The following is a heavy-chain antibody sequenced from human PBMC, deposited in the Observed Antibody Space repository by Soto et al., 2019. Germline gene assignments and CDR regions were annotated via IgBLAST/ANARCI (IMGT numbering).Heavy chain of an antibody. CDR2: IDWDDDK. Sequence: SVPTLVNHTQTVTLTFTFSGFSLITSGMCVSWIRQPPGKALEWLALIDWDDDKYYSTSLKTRFTISKDTSKNQVVLTMTKMEPVGTTTYYCARSPRVLGYFDWLDYGMDVWGQGTTVTVSS. D-gene: IGHD3-9*01. CDR1: GFSLITSGMC. J-gene: IGHJ6*02. CDR3: ARSPRVLGYFDWLDYGMDV. V-gene: IGHV2-70*01.